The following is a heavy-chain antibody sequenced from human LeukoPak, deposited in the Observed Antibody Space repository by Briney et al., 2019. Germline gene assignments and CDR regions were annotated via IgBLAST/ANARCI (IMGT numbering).Heavy chain of an antibody. V-gene: IGHV4-4*02. J-gene: IGHJ4*02. CDR2: IYHSGST. CDR1: GGSISSNNW. CDR3: ARLVNGVAVAGTLDY. Sequence: SGTLSLTCAVSGGSISSNNWWSWVRQPPGKGLEWIGEIYHSGSTNYNPSLKSRVTISVDTSKNQFSLKLSSVTAADTAVYYCARLVNGVAVAGTLDYWGQGTLVTVSS. D-gene: IGHD6-19*01.